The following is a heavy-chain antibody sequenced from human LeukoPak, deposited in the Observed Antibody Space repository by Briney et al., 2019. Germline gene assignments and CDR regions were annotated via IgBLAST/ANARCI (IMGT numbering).Heavy chain of an antibody. D-gene: IGHD3-22*01. Sequence: KPSETLSLTCAVYGGSFSGYYWSWIRQPPGKGLEWIGEINHSGSTNYNPSLKSRVTISVDTSKNQFSLKLSSVTAADTAVYYCARRGLGSSGYYPRRTFDIWGQGTMVTVSS. V-gene: IGHV4-34*01. J-gene: IGHJ3*02. CDR2: INHSGST. CDR1: GGSFSGYY. CDR3: ARRGLGSSGYYPRRTFDI.